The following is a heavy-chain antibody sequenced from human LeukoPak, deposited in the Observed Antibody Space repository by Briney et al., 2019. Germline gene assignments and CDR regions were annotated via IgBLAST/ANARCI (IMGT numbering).Heavy chain of an antibody. J-gene: IGHJ4*02. CDR1: GFTFSSYG. D-gene: IGHD5-12*01. Sequence: GGSLRLSCAASGFTFSSYGMHWVRQAPGKGLEWVAVISYDGSNKYYADSVKGRFTISRDNSKNTLYLQMNSLRAEDTALYYCAKTVATIGFGHYLDYWGQGTLVTVSS. CDR3: AKTVATIGFGHYLDY. CDR2: ISYDGSNK. V-gene: IGHV3-30*19.